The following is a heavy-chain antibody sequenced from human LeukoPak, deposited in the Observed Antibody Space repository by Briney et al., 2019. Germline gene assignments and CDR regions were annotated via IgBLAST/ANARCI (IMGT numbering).Heavy chain of an antibody. CDR2: ISYDGSNK. D-gene: IGHD1-26*01. CDR1: GFTFSSYG. V-gene: IGHV3-30*03. CDR3: ARESGSYAGFDY. Sequence: GGSLRLSCAASGFTFSSYGMHWVRQAPGKGLEWVAVISYDGSNKYYADSVKGRFTISRDNSKNTLYLQMNSLRAEDTAVYYCARESGSYAGFDYWGQGTLVTVSS. J-gene: IGHJ4*02.